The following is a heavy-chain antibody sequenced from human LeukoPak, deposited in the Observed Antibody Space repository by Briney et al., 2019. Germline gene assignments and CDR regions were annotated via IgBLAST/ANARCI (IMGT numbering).Heavy chain of an antibody. CDR3: VRDYNFKTDY. Sequence: AGSLRLSCAASGFTVTSYVMHWVRQSPREGLGWVCRSNHDGTYISYADSVKGRAAISRDSAKNTLYLQMNSLRVDDTAVYYCVRDYNFKTDYWGQGTLVTVSS. D-gene: IGHD1-1*01. J-gene: IGHJ4*02. CDR2: SNHDGTYI. CDR1: GFTVTSYV. V-gene: IGHV3-74*01.